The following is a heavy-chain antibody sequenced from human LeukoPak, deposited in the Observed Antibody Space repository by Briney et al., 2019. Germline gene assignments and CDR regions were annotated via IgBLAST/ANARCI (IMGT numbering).Heavy chain of an antibody. CDR3: ARDRRGRGYSYGFGNWFDP. V-gene: IGHV1-69*05. CDR1: RYTFTSYA. Sequence: SVKVSCKASRYTFTSYAISWVRQAPGQGLEWMGRIIPIFGTANYAQKFQGRVTITTDESTSTAYMELSSLRSEDTAVYYCARDRRGRGYSYGFGNWFDPWGQGTLVTVSS. CDR2: IIPIFGTA. J-gene: IGHJ5*02. D-gene: IGHD5-18*01.